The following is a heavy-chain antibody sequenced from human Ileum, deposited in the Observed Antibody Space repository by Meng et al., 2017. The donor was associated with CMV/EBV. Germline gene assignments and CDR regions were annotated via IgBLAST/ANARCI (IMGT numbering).Heavy chain of an antibody. Sequence: GESLKISCAASGFTFSSYEMNWVRQAPGKGLEWVSYIGSSGSTIYYADSVKGRFTISRDNAKNSLYLQMDSLRAEDTAVYYCARDKSARDSSAYDYWGQGTLVTVS. CDR2: IGSSGSTI. D-gene: IGHD3-22*01. J-gene: IGHJ4*02. CDR1: GFTFSSYE. V-gene: IGHV3-48*03. CDR3: ARDKSARDSSAYDY.